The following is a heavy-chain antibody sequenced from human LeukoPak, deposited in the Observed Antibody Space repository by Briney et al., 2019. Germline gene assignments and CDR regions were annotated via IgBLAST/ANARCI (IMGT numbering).Heavy chain of an antibody. Sequence: GGSLRLSCAVSGFTFRSYAMSWVRQAPGKGLEWVAVIWYDGSNKYYADSVKGRFTISRDNSKNTLYLQMNSLRAEDTAVYYCARAYDYWGQGTLVTVSS. CDR3: ARAYDY. V-gene: IGHV3-33*08. CDR1: GFTFRSYA. J-gene: IGHJ4*02. D-gene: IGHD3-16*01. CDR2: IWYDGSNK.